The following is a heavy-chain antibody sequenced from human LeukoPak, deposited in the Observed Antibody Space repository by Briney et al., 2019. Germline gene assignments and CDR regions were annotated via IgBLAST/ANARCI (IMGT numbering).Heavy chain of an antibody. V-gene: IGHV3-48*03. J-gene: IGHJ4*02. Sequence: GGSLRLSCAASGFTFSSYEMNWVRQAPGKGLEWVSYISSSGSTIYYADSVKGRFTISRDNAKNSLYLQMNSLRAEDTAVYYCARVWGGRQQLAHSLDYWGQGTLVTVSS. CDR2: ISSSGSTI. CDR1: GFTFSSYE. CDR3: ARVWGGRQQLAHSLDY. D-gene: IGHD6-13*01.